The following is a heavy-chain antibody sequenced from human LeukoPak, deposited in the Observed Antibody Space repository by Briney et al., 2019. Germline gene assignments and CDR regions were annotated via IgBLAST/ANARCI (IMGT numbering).Heavy chain of an antibody. CDR2: ISTDASST. V-gene: IGHV3-74*01. D-gene: IGHD4-11*01. CDR3: TGHHQAYSRTY. CDR1: GFTFSSYW. J-gene: IGHJ4*02. Sequence: GGSLRLSCAGSGFTFSSYWMHWVRQAPGKGLVWVSRISTDASSTTYANSVKGRFTISRDNAKDTLYLQMNSLRAEDTAVYYCTGHHQAYSRTYWGQGTLVTVSS.